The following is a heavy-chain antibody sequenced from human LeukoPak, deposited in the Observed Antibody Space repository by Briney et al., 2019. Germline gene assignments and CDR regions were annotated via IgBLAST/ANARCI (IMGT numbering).Heavy chain of an antibody. Sequence: ASVKVSCKASGGTFSSYAISWVRQAPGQGLEWMGGIIPIFGTANYAQKFQGRVTITADESTSTAYMELRSLRSDDTAVYYCARDFYSSGCLDPWGQGTLVTVSS. D-gene: IGHD6-19*01. CDR2: IIPIFGTA. CDR3: ARDFYSSGCLDP. J-gene: IGHJ5*02. V-gene: IGHV1-69*13. CDR1: GGTFSSYA.